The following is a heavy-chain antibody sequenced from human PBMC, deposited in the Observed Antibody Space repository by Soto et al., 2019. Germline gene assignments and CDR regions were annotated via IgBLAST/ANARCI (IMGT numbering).Heavy chain of an antibody. J-gene: IGHJ5*02. CDR3: ARVSPPMVRDRFDP. CDR1: GYTFTSYG. Sequence: VASVKVSCKASGYTFTSYGISWVRQAPGQGLEWMGWINPKTGGTHSAPKFQGRVTMTRDTSTNTAYMELSRLRAEDTAVHYCARVSPPMVRDRFDPWGQGTLVTVSS. CDR2: INPKTGGT. D-gene: IGHD3-10*01. V-gene: IGHV1-2*02.